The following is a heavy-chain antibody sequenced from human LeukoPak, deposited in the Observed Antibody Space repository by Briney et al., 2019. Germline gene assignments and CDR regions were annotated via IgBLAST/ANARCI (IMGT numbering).Heavy chain of an antibody. J-gene: IGHJ4*02. V-gene: IGHV1-2*06. D-gene: IGHD2-15*01. CDR1: GYTFTGYY. Sequence: ASVKVSCKASGYTFTGYYMHWVRQAPGQGLEWMGRINPNSGGTNYAQKFQGRVTMTRDTSISTAYMELSRLRSDDTAVYYCASHPPYCSGGSCPYYFDYWGQGTLVTVSS. CDR3: ASHPPYCSGGSCPYYFDY. CDR2: INPNSGGT.